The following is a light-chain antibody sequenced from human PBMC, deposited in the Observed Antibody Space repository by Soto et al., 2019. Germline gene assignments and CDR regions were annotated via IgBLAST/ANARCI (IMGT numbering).Light chain of an antibody. CDR1: SSDVGAYNL. CDR2: EGT. V-gene: IGLV2-23*01. CDR3: CSYAGSRTFV. J-gene: IGLJ3*02. Sequence: QSVLTQPASVSGPPGQSITVSCTGTSSDVGAYNLVSWYQQHPGKAPRLIIYEGTKRPSGISDRFSGSKSDNTASLTISGLRAEDEAHYHCCSYAGSRTFVFXGGTK.